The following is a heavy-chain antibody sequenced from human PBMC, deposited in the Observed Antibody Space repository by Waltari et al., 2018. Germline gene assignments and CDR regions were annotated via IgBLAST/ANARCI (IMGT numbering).Heavy chain of an antibody. J-gene: IGHJ6*03. V-gene: IGHV3-48*03. Sequence: VQPGGSLRLSCVASGFTFSNYEMNWVRQAPGKGLEWVSYISNSGSTTYYADSVKGRFTISRDNAKNSMYLEMDSLRAEDTAVYYCARPSTEYYYYYYYMDVWGKGTTVTVS. CDR3: ARPSTEYYYYYYYMDV. CDR1: GFTFSNYE. CDR2: ISNSGSTT.